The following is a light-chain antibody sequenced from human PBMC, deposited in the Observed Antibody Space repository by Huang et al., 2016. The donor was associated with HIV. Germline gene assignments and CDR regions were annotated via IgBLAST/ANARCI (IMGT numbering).Light chain of an antibody. Sequence: IVMTQTPLSLSVTPGQPATISCKSNQSLLLGDGKNYLYWYLQSAGQSPQPLIYEISSRFSGVPDRFSGSGSGTDFTLKISRVEAGDVGIYYCMQSIHLRTFGQGTKLEIK. CDR2: EIS. J-gene: IGKJ2*02. V-gene: IGKV2-29*02. CDR3: MQSIHLRT. CDR1: QSLLLGDGKNY.